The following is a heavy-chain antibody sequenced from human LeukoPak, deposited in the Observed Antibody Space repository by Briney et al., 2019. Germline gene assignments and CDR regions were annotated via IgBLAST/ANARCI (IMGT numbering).Heavy chain of an antibody. CDR3: ARQTGSGLFILP. Sequence: SETLSLTCTVSGVSISGSNSYWGWIRQPPGKGLEWIGSIYYSGNTYYNASLKSQVSISIDTSKNQFSLKLTSVTAADTAVYYCARQTGSGLFILPGGQGTLVTVSS. D-gene: IGHD3/OR15-3a*01. J-gene: IGHJ4*02. CDR2: IYYSGNT. V-gene: IGHV4-39*01. CDR1: GVSISGSNSY.